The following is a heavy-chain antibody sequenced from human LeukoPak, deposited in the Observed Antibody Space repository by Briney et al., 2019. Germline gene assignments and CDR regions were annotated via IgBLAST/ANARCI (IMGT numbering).Heavy chain of an antibody. D-gene: IGHD1-26*01. V-gene: IGHV3-66*01. CDR3: AREFEEYSGSYYAFDY. J-gene: IGHJ4*02. CDR2: IYSGGST. Sequence: PGGSLRLSCAASGFTVSSNYMSWVRQAPGKGLEWVSVIYSGGSTYYADSVKGRFTISRDNSKNTLYLQMNSLRAEDTAVYYCAREFEEYSGSYYAFDYWGQGTLVTVSS. CDR1: GFTVSSNY.